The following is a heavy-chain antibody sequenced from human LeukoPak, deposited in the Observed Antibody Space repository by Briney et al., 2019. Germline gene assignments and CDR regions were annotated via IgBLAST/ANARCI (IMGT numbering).Heavy chain of an antibody. CDR1: GYTFTSYG. CDR3: ARDQASGVVVPAARFDP. J-gene: IGHJ5*02. CDR2: ISAYNGNT. D-gene: IGHD2-2*01. V-gene: IGHV1-18*01. Sequence: VASVKVSCKASGYTFTSYGISWVRQAPGQGLEWMGWISAYNGNTNYAQKLQGRVTMTTDTSTSTAYMELRSLRSDDTAVYYCARDQASGVVVPAARFDPWGQGTLVTVSS.